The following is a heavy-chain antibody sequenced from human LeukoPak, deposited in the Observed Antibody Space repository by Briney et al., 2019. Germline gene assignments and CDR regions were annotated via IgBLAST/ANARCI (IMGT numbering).Heavy chain of an antibody. CDR1: GFTFSSYW. Sequence: GGSLTLSCAASGFTFSSYWMTWVRQAPGKGLEWVSAISGSGGSTYYADSVKGRFTISRDNSKNTLYLQMNSLRAEDTAVYYCAEDGIGGSYYVPLYYYYYYYMDVWGKGTTVTVSS. D-gene: IGHD1-26*01. V-gene: IGHV3-23*01. CDR2: ISGSGGST. J-gene: IGHJ6*03. CDR3: AEDGIGGSYYVPLYYYYYYYMDV.